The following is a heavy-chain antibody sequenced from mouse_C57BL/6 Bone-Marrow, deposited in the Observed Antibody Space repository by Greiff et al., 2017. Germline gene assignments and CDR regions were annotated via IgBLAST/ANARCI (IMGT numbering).Heavy chain of an antibody. CDR1: GYTFTSYW. V-gene: IGHV1-53*01. CDR2: INPSNGGT. D-gene: IGHD1-1*01. Sequence: QVQLQQPGTELVKPGASVKLSCKASGYTFTSYWMHWVKQRPGQGLEWIGNINPSNGGTNYNEKFKSKATLTVDKSSSTAYMQLSSRTSEDSAVDYCARMDYGSNYAMDYWGQGTSVTVSS. CDR3: ARMDYGSNYAMDY. J-gene: IGHJ4*01.